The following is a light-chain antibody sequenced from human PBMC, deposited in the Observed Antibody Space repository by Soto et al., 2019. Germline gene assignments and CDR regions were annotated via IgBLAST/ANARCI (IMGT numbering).Light chain of an antibody. V-gene: IGKV3-11*01. CDR2: DAS. CDR1: QSVASY. J-gene: IGKJ4*01. CDR3: QHRANGPLT. Sequence: EVVLTQSPATLSLSTGERATLSCRASQSVASYLAWYQQRPGQAPRLLVYDASNRAPGIPARFSGSGSGPDFTLTINSLEPEDFAIYYCQHRANGPLTFGGGTRVELK.